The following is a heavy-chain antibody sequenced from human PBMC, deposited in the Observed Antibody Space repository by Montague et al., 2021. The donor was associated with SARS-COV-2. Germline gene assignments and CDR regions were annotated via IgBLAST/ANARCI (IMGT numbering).Heavy chain of an antibody. V-gene: IGHV3-30*03. CDR1: GFSFSSFY. CDR2: VTTDVNKT. Sequence: SRSLSWAASGFSFSSFYMNWVRQAPGKGLESFAFVTTDVNKTSYSDSVRGRFTISRDNSKNSVYLQVNSLRVEDTAVYYCARHPWMNGLDIWGQGTRVTVSS. D-gene: IGHD2-8*01. CDR3: ARHPWMNGLDI. J-gene: IGHJ3*02.